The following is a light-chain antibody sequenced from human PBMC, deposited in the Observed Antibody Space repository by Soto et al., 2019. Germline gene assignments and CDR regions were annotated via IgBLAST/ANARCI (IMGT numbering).Light chain of an antibody. CDR3: QQYNSYRRT. Sequence: DIQMTQSPSTLSASVGDRVTITCRASQSISSWLVWYQQKPGKAPNLLIFLASSLESGVPSRFSGIVPVTEFTLTISSLQPDDFATYYCQQYNSYRRTFGQGTKVEIK. CDR1: QSISSW. V-gene: IGKV1-5*01. CDR2: LAS. J-gene: IGKJ1*01.